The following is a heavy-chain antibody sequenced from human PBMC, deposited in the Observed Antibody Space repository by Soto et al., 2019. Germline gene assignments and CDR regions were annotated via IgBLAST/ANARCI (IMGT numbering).Heavy chain of an antibody. D-gene: IGHD6-19*01. CDR1: GSAITRYY. CDR3: ARDTSGWSLNGLDF. V-gene: IGHV1-46*01. CDR2: INPGGGSA. Sequence: QVDLVQSGAEVKKPGASVTISCKASGSAITRYYIHWVRQAPGRGLEWMGIINPGGGSASYAQKFQDSVTIDKDTSTGTVYMDLTSLRTEDTAVYYCARDTSGWSLNGLDFWGQGTTVNVSS. J-gene: IGHJ6*02.